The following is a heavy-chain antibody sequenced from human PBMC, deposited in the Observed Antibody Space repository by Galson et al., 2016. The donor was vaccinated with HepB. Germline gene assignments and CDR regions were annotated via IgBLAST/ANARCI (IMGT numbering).Heavy chain of an antibody. CDR2: ISGDKGTT. Sequence: SLRLSCAASGFRFGIYSMNWVRQAPGKGLMWVSRISGDKGTTTYADSVKGRFTISRDDAKNTLFLQMSSLRAEDTAVYYCVRSYHLGGGYYRFDPWGQGTLVTVSS. CDR1: GFRFGIYS. D-gene: IGHD3-3*01. J-gene: IGHJ5*02. CDR3: VRSYHLGGGYYRFDP. V-gene: IGHV3-74*03.